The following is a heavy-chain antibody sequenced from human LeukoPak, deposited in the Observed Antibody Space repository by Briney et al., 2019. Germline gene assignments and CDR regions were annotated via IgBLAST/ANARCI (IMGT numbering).Heavy chain of an antibody. Sequence: GGSLRLSCAASGFTFISYSMNWVRQAPGKGLEWVSSISNSRPNIYYAVSVKGRFTISRDSAKDSLFLQMNSLRAEDTAVYYCARALHDSSGYYFDYWGQGTLVTASS. V-gene: IGHV3-21*01. D-gene: IGHD3-22*01. CDR2: ISNSRPNI. J-gene: IGHJ4*02. CDR1: GFTFISYS. CDR3: ARALHDSSGYYFDY.